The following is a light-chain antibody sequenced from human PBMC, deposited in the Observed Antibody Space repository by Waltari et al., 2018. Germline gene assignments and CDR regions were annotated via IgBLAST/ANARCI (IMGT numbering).Light chain of an antibody. J-gene: IGKJ4*01. V-gene: IGKV1-39*01. CDR3: QHNYGTPLT. Sequence: DIQMTQSPSSLSASVGDRVTITCRASENVNIYLNWYQQKPGKAPKLLIYKASTLQSGVPSRFSGSGSGTDYTFTISSLQSEDVATYYCQHNYGTPLTFGGGTKVEIK. CDR1: ENVNIY. CDR2: KAS.